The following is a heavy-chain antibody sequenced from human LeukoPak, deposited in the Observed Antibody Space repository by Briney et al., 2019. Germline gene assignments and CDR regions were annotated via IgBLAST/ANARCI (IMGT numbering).Heavy chain of an antibody. D-gene: IGHD3-10*01. CDR2: IRYDGSNK. V-gene: IGHV3-30*02. Sequence: GGSLRLSCAASGFTFSSYSMNWVRQAPGKGLEWVAFIRYDGSNKYYADSVKGRFTISRDNSKNTLYLQMHSLRAEDTAVYYCAKGGYYGSGELDYWGQGTLVTVSS. CDR1: GFTFSSYS. CDR3: AKGGYYGSGELDY. J-gene: IGHJ4*02.